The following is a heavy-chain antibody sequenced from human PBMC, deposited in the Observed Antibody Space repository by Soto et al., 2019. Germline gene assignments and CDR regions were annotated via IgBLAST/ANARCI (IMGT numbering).Heavy chain of an antibody. CDR3: ARQRTTVVTQAYFDH. CDR1: CESISSSSYY. J-gene: IGHJ4*02. V-gene: IGHV4-39*01. Sequence: SETLSLTCIFSCESISSSSYYWGWIRQPPGKGLEWIGSIYYSGRTYYNPSFRSRVTISIDTSKNQFSLKLSSVTATDTAVYYCARQRTTVVTQAYFDHWGQGALVTVSS. D-gene: IGHD2-21*02. CDR2: IYYSGRT.